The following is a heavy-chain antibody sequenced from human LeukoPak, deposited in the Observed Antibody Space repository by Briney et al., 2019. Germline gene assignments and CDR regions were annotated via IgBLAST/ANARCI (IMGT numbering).Heavy chain of an antibody. V-gene: IGHV3-23*01. CDR1: GFTFSSYG. CDR3: ATDYYDSSGYSNYFDY. CDR2: ISGSGGST. D-gene: IGHD3-22*01. Sequence: PGGSLRLSCAASGFTFSSYGMSWVRQAPGKGLEWVSAISGSGGSTYYADSVKGRFTISRDNSKNTLYLQMNSLRAEDTAVYYCATDYYDSSGYSNYFDYWGQGTLVTVSS. J-gene: IGHJ4*02.